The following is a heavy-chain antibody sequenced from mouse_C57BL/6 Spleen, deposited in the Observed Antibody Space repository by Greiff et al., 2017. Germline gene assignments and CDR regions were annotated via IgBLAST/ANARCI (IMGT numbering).Heavy chain of an antibody. CDR3: ARGPQDAMDY. CDR2: IYPGDGDT. V-gene: IGHV1-80*01. Sequence: QVQLKESGAELVKPGASVKISCKASGYAFSSYWMNWVKQRPGKGLEWIGQIYPGDGDTNYNGKFKGKATLTADKSSSTAYMQLSSLTSEDSAVYFCARGPQDAMDYWGQVTSVTVSS. J-gene: IGHJ4*01. CDR1: GYAFSSYW.